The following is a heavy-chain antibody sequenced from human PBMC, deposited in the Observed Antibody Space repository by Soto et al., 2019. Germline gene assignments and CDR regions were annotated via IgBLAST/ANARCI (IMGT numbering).Heavy chain of an antibody. CDR1: GFTFSSYG. V-gene: IGHV3-30*18. CDR2: ISYDGSNK. J-gene: IGHJ4*02. D-gene: IGHD3-22*01. Sequence: QVQLVESGGGVVQPGRSLRLSCAASGFTFSSYGMHWVRQAPGKGLEWVAVISYDGSNKYYADSVKGRFTISRDNSKNTLYLQMNSLRAEDTAVYYCAKDRGYYYDSSGYYDYWGQGTLVTVSS. CDR3: AKDRGYYYDSSGYYDY.